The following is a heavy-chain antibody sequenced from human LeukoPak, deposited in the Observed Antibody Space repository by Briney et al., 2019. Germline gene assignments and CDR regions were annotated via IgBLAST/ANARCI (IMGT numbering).Heavy chain of an antibody. V-gene: IGHV1-2*02. CDR1: GYTFTGYY. D-gene: IGHD2-15*01. CDR3: AGPSCAGCQYYYYYYGMDV. J-gene: IGHJ6*02. Sequence: ASVKVSCKASGYTFTGYYMHWVRQAPGQGLEWMGWINPNSGGTNYAQKFQGRVTMTRDTSISTAYMELSRLRSDDTAVYYCAGPSCAGCQYYYYYYGMDVWGQGTTVTVSS. CDR2: INPNSGGT.